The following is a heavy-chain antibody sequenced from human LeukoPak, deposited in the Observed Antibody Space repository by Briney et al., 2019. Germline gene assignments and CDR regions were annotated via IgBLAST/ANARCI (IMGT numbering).Heavy chain of an antibody. CDR3: ARPSIPLYDFWSGEDAFDV. CDR1: GGSISSYY. Sequence: PSETLSLTCTVSGGSISSYYWSWIRQPPGEGLEWIGYIYYSGSTNYNPSLKSRVTISVDTSKNQFSLKLSSVTAADTAVYYCARPSIPLYDFWSGEDAFDVWGQGAMVAVSS. D-gene: IGHD3-3*01. V-gene: IGHV4-59*12. CDR2: IYYSGST. J-gene: IGHJ3*01.